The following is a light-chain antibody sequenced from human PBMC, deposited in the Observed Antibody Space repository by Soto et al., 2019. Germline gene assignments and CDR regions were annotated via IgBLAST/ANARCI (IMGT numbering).Light chain of an antibody. CDR1: QSVSSN. Sequence: EIVMTQSPATLSVSPGERATLSCRASQSVSSNLAWYQQKPGQAPRLLIYGASTRATGIPARFSGSGSGTECTLTISSLQSEDFAVYSCQQYNNWPRTFGQGIKVEIK. CDR2: GAS. V-gene: IGKV3-15*01. CDR3: QQYNNWPRT. J-gene: IGKJ1*01.